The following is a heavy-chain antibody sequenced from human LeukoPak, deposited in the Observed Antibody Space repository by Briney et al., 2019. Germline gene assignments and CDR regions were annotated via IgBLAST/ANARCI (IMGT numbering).Heavy chain of an antibody. V-gene: IGHV4-31*03. CDR2: IYYSGST. CDR1: GGSISSDDYC. J-gene: IGHJ3*02. D-gene: IGHD5-24*01. Sequence: PSETLSLTCNVSGGSISSDDYCWNWIRQHPGKGLEWIGYIYYSGSTYYNPSLKSRVALSVDTSKNQFSLKLSSLTAADTAVYYCAKSREEIRGLDAFDIWGQGTMVTVSS. CDR3: AKSREEIRGLDAFDI.